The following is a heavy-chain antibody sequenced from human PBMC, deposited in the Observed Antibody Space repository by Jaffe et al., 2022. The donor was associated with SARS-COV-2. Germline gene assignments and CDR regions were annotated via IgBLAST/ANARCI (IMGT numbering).Heavy chain of an antibody. V-gene: IGHV3-30*18. CDR2: ISYDGSNK. D-gene: IGHD2-15*01. CDR1: GFTFSSYG. J-gene: IGHJ1*01. Sequence: QVQLVESGGGVVQPGRSLRLSCAASGFTFSSYGMHWVRQAPGKGLEWVAVISYDGSNKYYADSVKGRFTISRDNSKNTLYLQMNSLRAEDTAVYYCAKDEGSGVVVAAVFQHWGQGTLVTVSS. CDR3: AKDEGSGVVVAAVFQH.